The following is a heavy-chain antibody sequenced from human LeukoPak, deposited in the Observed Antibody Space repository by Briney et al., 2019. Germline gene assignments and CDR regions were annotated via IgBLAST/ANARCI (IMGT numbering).Heavy chain of an antibody. CDR2: IYHSGST. D-gene: IGHD1-26*01. CDR3: ARDPSGNGGGGEYYFDY. J-gene: IGHJ4*02. V-gene: IGHV4-4*02. CDR1: GGSISSNYR. Sequence: PSETLSPTCAVSGGSISSNYRWSWVRQPPGKGLEWIGDIYHSGSTNYNPSLKSRVTLSVDKSKNQFSLKLSSVTAADTALYYCARDPSGNGGGGEYYFDYWGQGTLVTVSS.